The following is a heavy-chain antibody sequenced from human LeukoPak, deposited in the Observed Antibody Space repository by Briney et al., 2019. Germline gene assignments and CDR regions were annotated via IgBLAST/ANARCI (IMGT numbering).Heavy chain of an antibody. CDR3: ARRSSSGLYVSDY. CDR2: VYPGDYDI. D-gene: IGHD6-19*01. Sequence: GESLKISRMGSGYRFTSYWIGWVRQMTGKGVEWVGIVYPGDYDIRYSPSFQGQVTLSADQSLRTAYLQWSSLKASDTAMCYCARRSSSGLYVSDYWGQGTLVTVCS. J-gene: IGHJ4*02. CDR1: GYRFTSYW. V-gene: IGHV5-51*01.